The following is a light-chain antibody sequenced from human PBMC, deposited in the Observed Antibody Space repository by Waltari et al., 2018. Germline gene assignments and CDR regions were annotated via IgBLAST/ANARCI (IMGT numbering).Light chain of an antibody. J-gene: IGLJ2*01. V-gene: IGLV2-14*03. CDR2: DGS. CDR1: SSDIGGYDY. Sequence: HSALTQPASVSGSPGQSITISCTGTSSDIGGYDYFSWYQQHPGKAPKLMIYDGSKRPSGVSNRFSASKSGDTASLTISGLQTEDEAEYYCSSYTSISTSVIFGGGTKVTVL. CDR3: SSYTSISTSVI.